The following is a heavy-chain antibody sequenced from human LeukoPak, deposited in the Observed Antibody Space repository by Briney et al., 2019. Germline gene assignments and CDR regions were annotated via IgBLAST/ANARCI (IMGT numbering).Heavy chain of an antibody. D-gene: IGHD7-27*01. Sequence: SEALSLTCTVSGYSISSGYYWGWIRQPPGKGLEWIGYIYYSGSTNYNPSLKSRVTISVDTSKNQFSLKLSSVTAADTAVHYCARDRPTGGVYYYYYYMDVWGKGTTVTVSS. V-gene: IGHV4-61*01. CDR1: GYSISSGYY. J-gene: IGHJ6*03. CDR2: IYYSGST. CDR3: ARDRPTGGVYYYYYYMDV.